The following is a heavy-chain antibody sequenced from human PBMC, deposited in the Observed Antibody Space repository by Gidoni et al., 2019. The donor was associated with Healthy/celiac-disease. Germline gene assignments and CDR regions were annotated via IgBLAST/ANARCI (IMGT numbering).Heavy chain of an antibody. V-gene: IGHV1-18*01. CDR3: ARDRFLTTKKRWFDP. Sequence: QVQLVQSGAEVKKPGASVKVSCKASGYTFTSFGITWVRQAPGQGLEWMGWTSGNNGNTNYAQKFQGRVTMSTDTSTSTAYMELRSLRSDDTAVYYCARDRFLTTKKRWFDPWGQGTLVTVSS. J-gene: IGHJ5*02. D-gene: IGHD4-17*01. CDR2: TSGNNGNT. CDR1: GYTFTSFG.